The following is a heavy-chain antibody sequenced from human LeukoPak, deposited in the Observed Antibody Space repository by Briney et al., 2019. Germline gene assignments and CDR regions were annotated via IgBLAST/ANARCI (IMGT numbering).Heavy chain of an antibody. V-gene: IGHV3-48*03. CDR1: GFTFSSYE. D-gene: IGHD1-26*01. J-gene: IGHJ4*02. CDR3: AKDGGTHFDH. Sequence: GGSLRLSCAASGFTFSSYEMNWVRQAPGKGLEWVSYISGSGTTISYAQSVKGRFTITRDNAQNSLTLHMNTLRADDTAVYYCAKDGGTHFDHWGQGTLVTVSS. CDR2: ISGSGTTI.